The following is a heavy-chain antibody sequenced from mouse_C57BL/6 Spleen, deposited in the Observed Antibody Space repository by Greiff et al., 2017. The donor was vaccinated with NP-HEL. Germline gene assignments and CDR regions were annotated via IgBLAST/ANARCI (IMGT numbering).Heavy chain of an antibody. CDR2: IDPEDGDT. Sequence: EVQLQQSGAELVRPGASVKLSCTASGFNIKDYYMHWVKQRPEQGLEWIGRIDPEDGDTEYAPKFQGKATMTADTSSNTAYLQLSSLTSEDTAVYYCTTGDGKDYAMDYWGQGTSVTVSS. D-gene: IGHD1-1*01. J-gene: IGHJ4*01. CDR1: GFNIKDYY. V-gene: IGHV14-1*01. CDR3: TTGDGKDYAMDY.